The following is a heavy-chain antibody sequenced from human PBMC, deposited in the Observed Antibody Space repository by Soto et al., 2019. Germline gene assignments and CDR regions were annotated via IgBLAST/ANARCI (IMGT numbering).Heavy chain of an antibody. J-gene: IGHJ6*02. CDR2: IYYSGST. D-gene: IGHD3-10*01. Sequence: SETLSLTCTVSGGSISSGGYYWSWIRPHPGKGLEWIGYIYYSGSTYYNPSLKSRVTISVDTSKNQFSLKLSSVTAADTAVYYCARMVRGVTYYYGMDVWGQGATVTVSS. CDR3: ARMVRGVTYYYGMDV. V-gene: IGHV4-31*02. CDR1: GGSISSGGYY.